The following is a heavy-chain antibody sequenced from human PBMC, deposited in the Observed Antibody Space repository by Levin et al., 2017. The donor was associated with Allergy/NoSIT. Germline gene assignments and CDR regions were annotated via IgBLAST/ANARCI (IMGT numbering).Heavy chain of an antibody. V-gene: IGHV4-59*01. D-gene: IGHD1-14*01. CDR1: GDSMSSYY. CDR3: ARTLAEGREPYYYYYYMDV. Sequence: SETLSLTCTVSGDSMSSYYWSWIRQPPGKGLEWIGYIYYTGSTNYNPSLKSRVTISVDTSKNQFSLRLSSVTAADTAVYYCARTLAEGREPYYYYYYMDVWGKGTTVTVSS. CDR2: IYYTGST. J-gene: IGHJ6*03.